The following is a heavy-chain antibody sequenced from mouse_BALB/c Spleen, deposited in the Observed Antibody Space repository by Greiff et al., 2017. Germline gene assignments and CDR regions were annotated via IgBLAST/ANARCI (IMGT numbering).Heavy chain of an antibody. CDR1: GDSFPRGS. V-gene: IGHV3-8*02. Sequence: ESGPSLVNPSQTLSLTCSVTGDSFPRGSWNWIRKFPGNTLEYMGYISYSGSTYYNPSLKSRISITRDTSKTQYYLQLNSVTTEDTATYYCARFYGSSSWFAYWGQGTLVTVSA. D-gene: IGHD1-1*01. J-gene: IGHJ3*01. CDR2: ISYSGST. CDR3: ARFYGSSSWFAY.